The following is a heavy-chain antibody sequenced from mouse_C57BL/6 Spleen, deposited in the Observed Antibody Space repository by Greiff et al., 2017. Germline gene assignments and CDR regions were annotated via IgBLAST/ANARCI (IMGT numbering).Heavy chain of an antibody. D-gene: IGHD2-4*01. J-gene: IGHJ2*01. Sequence: QVQLQQSGAELVKPGASVKISCKASGYAFSSYWMNWVKQRPGKGLEWIGQIYPGDGDTNYNGKFKGKATLAADKSSSTAYMQLSSLTSEDSAVYFCARCLYDYDEGFDYWGQGTTLTVSS. V-gene: IGHV1-80*01. CDR2: IYPGDGDT. CDR1: GYAFSSYW. CDR3: ARCLYDYDEGFDY.